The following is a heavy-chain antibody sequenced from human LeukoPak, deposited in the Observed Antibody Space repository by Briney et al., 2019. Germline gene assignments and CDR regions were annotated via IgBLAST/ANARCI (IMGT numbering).Heavy chain of an antibody. D-gene: IGHD2-15*01. CDR3: ARTAQRYCSGGSCYLDY. CDR1: GFTFSSYS. V-gene: IGHV3-48*01. J-gene: IGHJ4*02. Sequence: GGSLRLSCAASGFTFSSYSMNRVRQAPGKGLEWVSYISSSSSTIYYADSVKGRFTISRDNAKNSLYLQMNSLRAEDTAVYYCARTAQRYCSGGSCYLDYWGQGTLVTVSS. CDR2: ISSSSSTI.